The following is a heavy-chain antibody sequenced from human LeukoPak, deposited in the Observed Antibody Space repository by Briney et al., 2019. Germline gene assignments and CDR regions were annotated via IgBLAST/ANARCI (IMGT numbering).Heavy chain of an antibody. Sequence: TGESLRLSCTASGFTFGDYSVNWVRQAPGKGLEWVSCITGTSDIYYAGSVKGRFTISRDNAKNSVYLQMNSLRAEDTGIYYCARAIRLWGQGTLVTVSS. CDR2: ITGTSDI. D-gene: IGHD1-1*01. J-gene: IGHJ4*02. V-gene: IGHV3-69-1*02. CDR1: GFTFGDYS. CDR3: ARAIRL.